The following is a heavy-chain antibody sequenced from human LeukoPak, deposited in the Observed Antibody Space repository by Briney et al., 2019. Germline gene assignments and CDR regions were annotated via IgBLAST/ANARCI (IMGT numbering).Heavy chain of an antibody. CDR1: GYTFIGYY. CDR2: VNPNSGRT. Sequence: GASVKVSFKASGYTFIGYYIHWVRQAPGEGLEWMGWVNPNSGRTHYAQKFLGRVTMTRDTSINAAYMELRMLNFDDTAVFYCARDRLVGGSGVDYWGQGTLVTVSS. D-gene: IGHD3-10*01. V-gene: IGHV1-2*02. J-gene: IGHJ4*02. CDR3: ARDRLVGGSGVDY.